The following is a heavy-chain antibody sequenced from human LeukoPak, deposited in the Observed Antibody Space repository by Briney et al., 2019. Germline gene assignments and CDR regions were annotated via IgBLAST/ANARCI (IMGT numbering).Heavy chain of an antibody. D-gene: IGHD3-10*01. V-gene: IGHV3-73*01. CDR1: GFTFSGSA. Sequence: GGSLRLSCAASGFTFSGSALLWVRQASGKGLEWAGRIRSTANGYATAYAASVKGRFTISRDDSKNTAYLQMDSLKTEDTAVYYCTGNYYGSGSYADFDYWGQGTLVTVSS. CDR3: TGNYYGSGSYADFDY. CDR2: IRSTANGYAT. J-gene: IGHJ4*02.